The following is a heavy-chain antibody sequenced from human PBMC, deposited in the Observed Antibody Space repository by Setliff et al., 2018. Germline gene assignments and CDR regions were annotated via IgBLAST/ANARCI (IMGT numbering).Heavy chain of an antibody. Sequence: PSETLSLTCSVSGGSISGYYWSWIRQPAGKGLEWIGYIFYSGSTNYNPSLKSRVTISVDTSKNQFSLKLNSVTAADTAVYFCAREVDKPRQDSDAFDIWGQGTMVTVSS. CDR1: GGSISGYY. D-gene: IGHD6-6*01. J-gene: IGHJ3*02. V-gene: IGHV4-59*12. CDR2: IFYSGST. CDR3: AREVDKPRQDSDAFDI.